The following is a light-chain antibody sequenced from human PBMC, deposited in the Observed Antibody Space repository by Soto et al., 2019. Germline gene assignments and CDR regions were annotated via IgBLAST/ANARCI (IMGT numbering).Light chain of an antibody. CDR3: VAWDDDRSSRV. J-gene: IGLJ3*02. CDR2: MNN. CDR1: RSNIGSCI. Sequence: QSVLTQPPSLSGTPGQTVTISCFGSRSNIGSCIVHWYQQLPGTAPKQLIYMNNPRPSGVPDRFSASNSGTSASLVISGLRSDEEADYYCVAWDDDRSSRVFGGGTKLTVL. V-gene: IGLV1-47*01.